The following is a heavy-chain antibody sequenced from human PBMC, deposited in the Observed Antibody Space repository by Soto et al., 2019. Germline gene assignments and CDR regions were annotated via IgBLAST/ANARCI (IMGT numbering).Heavy chain of an antibody. V-gene: IGHV1-3*01. J-gene: IGHJ4*02. CDR3: AILGTYYFDNSDNYFDF. D-gene: IGHD3-22*01. Sequence: ASVKVSCKASGYTLTRYSIHWVRQAPGQRLGRMGWINAGNGNTKFSQKFQGRVTITRDTSASTAYMELRGLRSEDTAVYYCAILGTYYFDNSDNYFDFWGQGTLVTVSS. CDR1: GYTLTRYS. CDR2: INAGNGNT.